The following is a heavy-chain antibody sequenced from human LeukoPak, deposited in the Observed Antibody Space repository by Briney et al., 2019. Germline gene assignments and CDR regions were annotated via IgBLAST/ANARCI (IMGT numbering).Heavy chain of an antibody. Sequence: PGGSLRLSCAASGFTFTTYAMSWVRQAPGKGLEWVSAISGSGGGTYYADSVKGRFTISRDNSKNTLYLQMNSLRAEDTAVYYCAKDRPTTGTRGAFDIWGQGTMVTVSS. CDR1: GFTFTTYA. V-gene: IGHV3-23*01. J-gene: IGHJ3*02. CDR3: AKDRPTTGTRGAFDI. CDR2: ISGSGGGT. D-gene: IGHD1-1*01.